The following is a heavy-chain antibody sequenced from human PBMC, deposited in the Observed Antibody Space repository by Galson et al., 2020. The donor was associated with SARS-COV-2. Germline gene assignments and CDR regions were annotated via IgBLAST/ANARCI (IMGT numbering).Heavy chain of an antibody. Sequence: ASETLSLTCTVSGGSISNDYWSWIRQPPGKGLEWIGYIYYTGNTHYNPSLKSRVTISLDTSRNQFSLKLSSVTAADTAVYYCARDYSSSGTRLDYWGQGTLVTVFS. D-gene: IGHD6-13*01. V-gene: IGHV4-59*01. CDR3: ARDYSSSGTRLDY. J-gene: IGHJ4*02. CDR2: IYYTGNT. CDR1: GGSISNDY.